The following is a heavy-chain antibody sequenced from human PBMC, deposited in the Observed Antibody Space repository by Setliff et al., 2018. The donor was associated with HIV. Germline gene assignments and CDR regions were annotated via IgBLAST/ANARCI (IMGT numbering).Heavy chain of an antibody. CDR3: TRDHTPPPNYDFWSGQIDLRNIFYYMDV. D-gene: IGHD3-3*01. Sequence: ASVKVSCKTSGYTFTSYVINWVRQAPGQGLEWMGWINTNAGNPTYAQGFTGRFVFSLDTSVSTAYLQIFSLKTEDTAVYYCTRDHTPPPNYDFWSGQIDLRNIFYYMDVWGTGSPVTVSS. J-gene: IGHJ6*03. CDR2: INTNAGNP. CDR1: GYTFTSYV. V-gene: IGHV7-4-1*01.